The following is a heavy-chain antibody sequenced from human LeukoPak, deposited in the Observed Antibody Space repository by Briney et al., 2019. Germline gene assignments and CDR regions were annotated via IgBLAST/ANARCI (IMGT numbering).Heavy chain of an antibody. V-gene: IGHV1-2*02. J-gene: IGHJ4*02. CDR1: GYTFTDYY. CDR2: INPNRGGT. CDR3: ARIGYNHYFDY. D-gene: IGHD5-24*01. Sequence: ASGKVSCKASGYTFTDYYLHWVRQAPGQGLEWMGWINPNRGGTNYAQTFQGRVTMTRDTSITTAYLELSRLRSDDTAVYYCARIGYNHYFDYWGQGTLVT.